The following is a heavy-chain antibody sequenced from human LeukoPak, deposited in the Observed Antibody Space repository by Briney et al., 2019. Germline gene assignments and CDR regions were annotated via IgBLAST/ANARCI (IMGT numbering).Heavy chain of an antibody. CDR1: GGSISSGSYY. J-gene: IGHJ4*02. V-gene: IGHV4-61*02. CDR3: ARVSGGLFDY. CDR2: IYTSGST. Sequence: SETLTLTCTVSGGSISSGSYYWSWIRQPAGKGLEWIGRIYTSGSTNYNPSLKSRVTISVDTSKNHFSLKLSSVTAADTAVYYCARVSGGLFDYWGQGTLVTVSS.